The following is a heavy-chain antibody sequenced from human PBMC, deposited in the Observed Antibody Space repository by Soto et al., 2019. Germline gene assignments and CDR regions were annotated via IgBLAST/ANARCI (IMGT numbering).Heavy chain of an antibody. CDR2: IIPIFGTA. Sequence: QVQLVQSGAEVQKPGSSVKVSCKASGGTFSSYAISWVRQAPGQGLEWMGGIIPIFGTANYAQKFQGRVTITADESTSTAYMELSSLRSEDTAVYYCARESGYGDYSNYGYFDYWGQGTLVTVSS. D-gene: IGHD4-4*01. V-gene: IGHV1-69*01. CDR3: ARESGYGDYSNYGYFDY. CDR1: GGTFSSYA. J-gene: IGHJ4*02.